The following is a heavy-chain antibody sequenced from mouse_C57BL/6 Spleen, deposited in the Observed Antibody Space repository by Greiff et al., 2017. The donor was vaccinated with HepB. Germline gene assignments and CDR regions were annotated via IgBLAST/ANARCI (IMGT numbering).Heavy chain of an antibody. D-gene: IGHD4-1*01. CDR2: IWRGGSK. CDR3: AKKGNWDEGFAY. V-gene: IGHV2-5*01. CDR1: GFSLTSYG. J-gene: IGHJ3*01. Sequence: VKLQESGPGLVQPSQSLSITCTVSGFSLTSYGVHWVRQSPGKGLEWLGVIWRGGSKDYNAAFMSRLSITKDNSKSQVFFKMNSLQADDTAIYYCAKKGNWDEGFAYWGQGTLVTVSA.